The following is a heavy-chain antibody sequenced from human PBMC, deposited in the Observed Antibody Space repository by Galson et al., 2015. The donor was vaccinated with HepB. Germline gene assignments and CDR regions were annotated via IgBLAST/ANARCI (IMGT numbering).Heavy chain of an antibody. Sequence: SLRLSCAASGFTFSHAWMSWVRQTPGKGLEWVGRIRSKSAGETTEYAAPVTGRFTISRDDLESMLFLQMDSLRTEDTATYFCPREDYRVDYWGQGTLVTVSS. CDR2: IRSKSAGETT. V-gene: IGHV3-15*01. CDR3: PREDYRVDY. CDR1: GFTFSHAW. J-gene: IGHJ4*02. D-gene: IGHD3-10*01.